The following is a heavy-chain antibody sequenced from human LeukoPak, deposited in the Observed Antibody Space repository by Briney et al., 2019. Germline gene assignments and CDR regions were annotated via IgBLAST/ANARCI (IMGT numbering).Heavy chain of an antibody. CDR1: GFTLSSYA. J-gene: IGHJ4*02. D-gene: IGHD2-2*01. V-gene: IGHV3-7*01. CDR2: IKQDGSEK. Sequence: GGSLRLSCAASGFTLSSYAMSWVRQAPGKGLEWVANIKQDGSEKYYVDSVKGRFTISRDNAKNSLYLQMNSLRAEDTAVYYCARLKLLWSNYFDYWGQGTLVTVSS. CDR3: ARLKLLWSNYFDY.